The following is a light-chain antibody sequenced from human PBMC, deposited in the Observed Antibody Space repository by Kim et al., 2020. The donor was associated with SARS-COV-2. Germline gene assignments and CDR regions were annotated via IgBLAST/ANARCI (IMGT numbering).Light chain of an antibody. V-gene: IGLV1-51*01. Sequence: PGQTDTIACPGSSSNIGNNYVSWYQQLPGTAPKPLIYDNKKRPSGIPDRFSGSKSGTSATLGITGLQTGDEADYYCGTWDSSLGYVFGTGTKVTVL. CDR2: DNK. CDR1: SSNIGNNY. CDR3: GTWDSSLGYV. J-gene: IGLJ1*01.